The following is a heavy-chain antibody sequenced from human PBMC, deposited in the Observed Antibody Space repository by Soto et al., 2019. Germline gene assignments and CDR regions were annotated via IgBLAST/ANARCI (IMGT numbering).Heavy chain of an antibody. CDR3: ARGPGHGGSYYKH. CDR2: ISTDGNRI. V-gene: IGHV3-74*03. J-gene: IGHJ4*02. D-gene: IGHD1-26*01. CDR1: GFTLSSYW. Sequence: EVQLVESGGGLVQPGGSLRLSCVASGFTLSSYWMYWVRQAPGKGLVWVSRISTDGNRIEYADSVKGRFTISRDNAKNTLYLQMNSLRADDMGVYYCARGPGHGGSYYKHWGQGTLATVSS.